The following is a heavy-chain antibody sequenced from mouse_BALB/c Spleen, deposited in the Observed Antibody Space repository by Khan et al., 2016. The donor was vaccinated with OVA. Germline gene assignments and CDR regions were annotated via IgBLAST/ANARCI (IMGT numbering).Heavy chain of an antibody. Sequence: VQLQQSGAELVRPGTSVKLSCKTSGYIFTSYWIHWVKQRSGQGLEWIARIYPGTDNTYYSEKFKDKATLTADKSSSTAYLQLSSLKSGDSAVFFCAREEALYYFDYWGQGTTLTVSS. CDR1: GYIFTSYW. J-gene: IGHJ2*01. CDR3: AREEALYYFDY. D-gene: IGHD3-2*02. V-gene: IGHV1-76*01. CDR2: IYPGTDNT.